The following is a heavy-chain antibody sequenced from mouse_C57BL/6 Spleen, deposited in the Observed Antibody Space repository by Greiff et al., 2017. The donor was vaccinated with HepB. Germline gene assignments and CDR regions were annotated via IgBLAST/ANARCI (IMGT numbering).Heavy chain of an antibody. CDR2: ISSGSSTI. CDR3: ARNYYGSREGFAY. J-gene: IGHJ3*01. CDR1: GFTFSDYG. Sequence: EVKLVESGGGLVKPGGSLKLSCAASGFTFSDYGMHWVRQAPEKGLEWVAYISSGSSTIYYADTVKGRFTISRDNAKNTLFLQMTSLRSEDTAMYYCARNYYGSREGFAYWGQGTLVTVSA. D-gene: IGHD1-1*01. V-gene: IGHV5-17*01.